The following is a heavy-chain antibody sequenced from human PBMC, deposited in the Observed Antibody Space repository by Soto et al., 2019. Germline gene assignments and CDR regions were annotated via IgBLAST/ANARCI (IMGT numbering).Heavy chain of an antibody. CDR2: ISYHGSDI. J-gene: IGHJ4*02. D-gene: IGHD6-19*01. Sequence: PGGSLRLSCAASGFIFSRDGMHWVRQAPGKGLEWVAVISYHGSDIYYADSVKGRFTISRDDSKNTAYLQMNSLKSEDTAVYYCTTGLAVVAGKTTTDYWGQGTLVTFSS. V-gene: IGHV3-30*03. CDR1: GFIFSRDG. CDR3: TTGLAVVAGKTTTDY.